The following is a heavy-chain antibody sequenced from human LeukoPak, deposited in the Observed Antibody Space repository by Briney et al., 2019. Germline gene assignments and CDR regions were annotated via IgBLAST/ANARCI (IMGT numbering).Heavy chain of an antibody. D-gene: IGHD3-9*01. CDR2: INRNSGGT. CDR1: GYTFTGYY. V-gene: IGHV1-2*02. Sequence: GASVKVSCKASGYTFTGYYMHWVRQAPGQGLEWMGWINRNSGGTNYAQKFQGRVTMTGDTSISTAYMELSRLRSDDTAVYYCARDGLSGGILRYFYWPYSEGYFDYWGQGTLVTVSS. J-gene: IGHJ4*02. CDR3: ARDGLSGGILRYFYWPYSEGYFDY.